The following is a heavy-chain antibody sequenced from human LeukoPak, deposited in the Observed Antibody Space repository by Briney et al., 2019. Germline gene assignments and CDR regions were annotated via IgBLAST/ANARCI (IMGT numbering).Heavy chain of an antibody. J-gene: IGHJ4*02. CDR1: GGSFSDSY. V-gene: IGHV4-34*01. D-gene: IGHD4-23*01. Sequence: SETLSLTCAVYGGSFSDSYWSWIRQPPGEGLEWIGEINHDGTTNYNPSPKSRVTILVDTSKNQFSLNLSSVTAADTAVYYCARGSNSVAYWGQGTLVTVSS. CDR2: INHDGTT. CDR3: ARGSNSVAY.